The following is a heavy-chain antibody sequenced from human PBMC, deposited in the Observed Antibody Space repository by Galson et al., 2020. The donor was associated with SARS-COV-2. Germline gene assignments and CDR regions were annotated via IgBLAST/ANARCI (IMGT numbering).Heavy chain of an antibody. V-gene: IGHV3-7*03. D-gene: IGHD6-13*01. Sequence: GGSLRLSCAASGFTFSSYWMSWVRQAPGKGLEWVANIKQDGSEKYYVDSVKGRFTISRDNAKNSLYLQMNSLRAEDTAVYYCARDWGQQLVPAHYYYYGMDVWGQGTTVTVSS. CDR3: ARDWGQQLVPAHYYYYGMDV. J-gene: IGHJ6*02. CDR1: GFTFSSYW. CDR2: IKQDGSEK.